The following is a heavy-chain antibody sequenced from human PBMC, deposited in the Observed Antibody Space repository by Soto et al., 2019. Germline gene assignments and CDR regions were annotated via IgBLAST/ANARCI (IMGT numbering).Heavy chain of an antibody. V-gene: IGHV1-2*02. CDR1: GYTFTGYY. J-gene: IGHJ4*02. D-gene: IGHD3-16*01. CDR3: ARAVGGPTSNLHY. Sequence: GASVKVSCKASGYTFTGYYMYCARQAPGQGLEWMGWINPNNGDTKYAQKFQGRVTITRDTSASTAYMELSSLRSEDTAVYYCARAVGGPTSNLHYWGQGTLVTVSS. CDR2: INPNNGDT.